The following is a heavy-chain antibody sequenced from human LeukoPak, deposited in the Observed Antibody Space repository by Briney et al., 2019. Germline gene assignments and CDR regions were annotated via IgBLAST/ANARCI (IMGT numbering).Heavy chain of an antibody. J-gene: IGHJ4*02. CDR1: GFTFINAW. CDR2: IKAKAHGGTI. Sequence: GGSLRLSCAASGFTFINAWMAWVRQAPGKGVEWVGRIKAKAHGGTIEYAAPVKGRFTISRDDSKNTLYLQMNSLRTEDTAVYYCTTDGVGVEGATYDNWGQGTLVSVSS. V-gene: IGHV3-15*01. CDR3: TTDGVGVEGATYDN. D-gene: IGHD1-26*01.